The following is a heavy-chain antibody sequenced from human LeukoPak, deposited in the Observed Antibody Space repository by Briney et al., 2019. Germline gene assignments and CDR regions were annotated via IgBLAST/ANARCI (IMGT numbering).Heavy chain of an antibody. D-gene: IGHD6-19*01. J-gene: IGHJ4*02. CDR2: IYTSGST. V-gene: IGHV4-4*07. CDR3: ARRIRVYSSGWYEYFDH. Sequence: SETLSLTCTVYGGSISSYYWSWIRQPAGKGLEWIGRIYTSGSTNYNPSLKSRVTMSVDTSKNQFSLKLSSVTAADTAVYYCARRIRVYSSGWYEYFDHRGQGTLVTVSS. CDR1: GGSISSYY.